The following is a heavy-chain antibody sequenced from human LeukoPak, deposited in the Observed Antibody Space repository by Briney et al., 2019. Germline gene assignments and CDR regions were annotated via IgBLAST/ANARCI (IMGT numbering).Heavy chain of an antibody. Sequence: GASVTVSCKASGYNFVNFGLSWVRQAPGQGLEWMGWISTSSIETNYAQKFQGRLTMTTDTSTTTAYMELRSLRSDDTAVYYCIRDFDNPENACPSTSCIDVWGQGTTVTVSS. J-gene: IGHJ6*02. D-gene: IGHD2-2*01. V-gene: IGHV1-18*01. CDR1: GYNFVNFG. CDR3: IRDFDNPENACPSTSCIDV. CDR2: ISTSSIET.